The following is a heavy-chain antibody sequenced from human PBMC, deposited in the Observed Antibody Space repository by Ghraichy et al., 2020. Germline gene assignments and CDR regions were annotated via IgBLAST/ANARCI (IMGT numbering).Heavy chain of an antibody. Sequence: GGSLRLSCAASGFTVSSNYMSWVRQAPGKGLEWVSVIYSGGSTYYADSVKGRFTISRDNSKNTLYLQMNSLRAEDTAVYYCAREWSPKDGAGYCSGGSCAQFDYWGQGTLVTVSS. CDR1: GFTVSSNY. J-gene: IGHJ4*02. CDR2: IYSGGST. D-gene: IGHD2-15*01. CDR3: AREWSPKDGAGYCSGGSCAQFDY. V-gene: IGHV3-66*02.